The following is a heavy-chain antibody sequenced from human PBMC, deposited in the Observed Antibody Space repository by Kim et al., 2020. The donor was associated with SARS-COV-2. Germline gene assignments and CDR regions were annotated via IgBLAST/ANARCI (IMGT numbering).Heavy chain of an antibody. Sequence: KSRVTMSADTSKNQVSLKLSSVTAADTAVYYCARDIAAAGNYYYYYGMDVWGQGTTVTVSS. D-gene: IGHD6-13*01. CDR3: ARDIAAAGNYYYYYGMDV. J-gene: IGHJ6*02. V-gene: IGHV4-4*06.